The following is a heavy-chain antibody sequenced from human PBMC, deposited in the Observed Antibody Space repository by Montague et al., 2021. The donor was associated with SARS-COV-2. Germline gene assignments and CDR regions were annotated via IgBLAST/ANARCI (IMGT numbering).Heavy chain of an antibody. Sequence: SETLSLTCAVHGGSFSTYSWNWIRQPPGKGLEWIGEIHHGGSTNYNPSLKSRVTISADTSKNQFSLKLTSVAAADTAVYHCARLGDGVVPSPILGVGPYYSYYYMDVLGEGTTVTVSS. CDR3: ARLGDGVVPSPILGVGPYYSYYYMDV. CDR1: GGSFSTYS. J-gene: IGHJ6*03. V-gene: IGHV4-34*01. D-gene: IGHD3-10*01. CDR2: IHHGGST.